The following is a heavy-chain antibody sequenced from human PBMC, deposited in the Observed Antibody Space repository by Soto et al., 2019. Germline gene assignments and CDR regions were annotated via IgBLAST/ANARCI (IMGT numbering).Heavy chain of an antibody. CDR1: GGSISSGGYS. Sequence: SETLSLTCAVSGGSISSGGYSWSWVRQPPGKGLEWIGYIYHSGSTNYNPSLKSRVTISVDTSKNQFSLKLSSVTAADTAVYYCARRQAVAGTGYYFDYWGQGTLVTVSS. V-gene: IGHV4-30-2*02. J-gene: IGHJ4*02. CDR3: ARRQAVAGTGYYFDY. D-gene: IGHD6-19*01. CDR2: IYHSGST.